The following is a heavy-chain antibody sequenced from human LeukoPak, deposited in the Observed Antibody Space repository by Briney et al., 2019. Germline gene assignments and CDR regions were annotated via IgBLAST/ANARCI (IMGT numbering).Heavy chain of an antibody. Sequence: PGGSLRLSCAASGFTFSSYAMSWVRQAPGKGLEWVSAISGSGGSTYYADSVKGRFTISRDNSKNTLYLQMNSLRAEDTAVYYCARDSSSWYVEGYFDYWGQGTLVTVSS. D-gene: IGHD6-13*01. CDR2: ISGSGGST. CDR3: ARDSSSWYVEGYFDY. J-gene: IGHJ4*02. V-gene: IGHV3-23*01. CDR1: GFTFSSYA.